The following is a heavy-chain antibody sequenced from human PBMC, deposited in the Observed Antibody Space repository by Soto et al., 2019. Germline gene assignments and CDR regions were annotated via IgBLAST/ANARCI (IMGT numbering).Heavy chain of an antibody. Sequence: QVRLVESGGGVVQPGKSLRLSCAASGFTFSSYAMHWVRQAPGKGLEWVAVISFDGSNKYYADSVKGRFTISRDNSKNTMHLEMNSVIAEDTALYYCARVSIDWVIPAYYFDYWGQGTLVTVSS. D-gene: IGHD3-22*01. CDR1: GFTFSSYA. CDR2: ISFDGSNK. CDR3: ARVSIDWVIPAYYFDY. J-gene: IGHJ4*02. V-gene: IGHV3-30-3*01.